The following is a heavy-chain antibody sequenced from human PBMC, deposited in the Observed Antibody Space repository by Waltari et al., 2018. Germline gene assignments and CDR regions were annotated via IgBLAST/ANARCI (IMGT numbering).Heavy chain of an antibody. CDR1: GYSFTNYW. Sequence: EVQLVQSGAEVNKPGESLKISCQGSGYSFTNYWIGGVRQMPGKGLEWVGIIYPGDSDTRYSPSFQGQVTISADKSLTTAFLQWSSLKASDTAMYYCVRHGFCSDDACYGFDYWGQGTLVTVSS. CDR2: IYPGDSDT. J-gene: IGHJ4*02. V-gene: IGHV5-51*01. D-gene: IGHD2-15*01. CDR3: VRHGFCSDDACYGFDY.